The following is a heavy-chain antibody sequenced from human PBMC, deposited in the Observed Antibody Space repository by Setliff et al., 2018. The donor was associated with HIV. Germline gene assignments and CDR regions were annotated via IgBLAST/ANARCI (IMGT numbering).Heavy chain of an antibody. V-gene: IGHV3-23*01. CDR3: ARGRGYSYGYNAFDI. CDR2: ISGSGGST. D-gene: IGHD5-18*01. CDR1: GFTFSSYA. J-gene: IGHJ3*02. Sequence: PGGSLRLSCAASGFTFSSYAMSWVRQAPGKGLEWVSAISGSGGSTYYADSVKGRFTISRDNSKNTLYLQMNSLRAEDTAVYYCARGRGYSYGYNAFDIWGLGTMVTVSS.